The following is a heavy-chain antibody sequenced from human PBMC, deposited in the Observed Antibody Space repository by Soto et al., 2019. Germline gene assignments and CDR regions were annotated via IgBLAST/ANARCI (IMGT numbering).Heavy chain of an antibody. CDR1: GFTFSRHD. Sequence: RGSLRLSCAASGFTFSRHDMTWVRQAPGKGLEWVSSISGSGDTTYYADSVKGRFTISRDNSKNTLYLQMISLRADDTAVYYCAKSRDKWSPCDYWGQGTLVTVSS. J-gene: IGHJ4*02. D-gene: IGHD2-15*01. CDR3: AKSRDKWSPCDY. CDR2: ISGSGDTT. V-gene: IGHV3-23*01.